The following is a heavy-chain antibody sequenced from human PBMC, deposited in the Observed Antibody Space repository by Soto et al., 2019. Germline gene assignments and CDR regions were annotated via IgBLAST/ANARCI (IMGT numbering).Heavy chain of an antibody. CDR3: ARVSPAMDTAVDY. V-gene: IGHV4-59*01. CDR1: GGSISSYY. CDR2: IYYSGST. D-gene: IGHD5-18*01. J-gene: IGHJ4*02. Sequence: KTSETLSLTCTVSGGSISSYYWSWIRQPPGKGLEWIGYIYYSGSTNYNPSLKSRVTISVDTSKNQFSLKLSSVTAADTAVYYCARVSPAMDTAVDYWGQGTLVTVSS.